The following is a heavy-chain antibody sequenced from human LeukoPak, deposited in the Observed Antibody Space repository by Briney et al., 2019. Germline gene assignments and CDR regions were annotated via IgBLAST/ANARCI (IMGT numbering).Heavy chain of an antibody. CDR1: GYTFTTYY. J-gene: IGHJ5*02. CDR3: ARQGRSGSYSAFSWFDP. D-gene: IGHD3-22*01. V-gene: IGHV1-46*01. CDR2: INPTGGST. Sequence: ASVKVSCKASGYTFTTYYMHWVRPAPGKGLEWMGKINPTGGSTTYAQKFQGRVTMTRDMSTNTVYMELSSLRSEDTAVYYCARQGRSGSYSAFSWFDPWGQGTLVTVSS.